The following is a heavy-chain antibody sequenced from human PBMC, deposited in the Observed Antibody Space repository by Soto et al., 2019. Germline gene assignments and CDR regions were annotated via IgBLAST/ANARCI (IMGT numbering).Heavy chain of an antibody. V-gene: IGHV3-74*01. CDR2: INSDGSST. CDR3: ARVWEATINYYYYGMDV. D-gene: IGHD5-12*01. CDR1: GFTFSSYW. J-gene: IGHJ6*02. Sequence: EVQLVESGGGLVQPGGSLRLSCAASGFTFSSYWMHWVRQAPGKGLVWVSRINSDGSSTSYADSVKGRFTISRDNAKNTLYLQMNILRAEDTAVYYCARVWEATINYYYYGMDVWGQGTTVTVSS.